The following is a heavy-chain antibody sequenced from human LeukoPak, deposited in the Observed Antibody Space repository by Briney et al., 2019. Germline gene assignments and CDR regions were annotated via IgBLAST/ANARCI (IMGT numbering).Heavy chain of an antibody. D-gene: IGHD3-16*02. V-gene: IGHV3-48*03. CDR2: ISSSGSTI. CDR3: AREGRRYYDYVWGSYRSPPIDY. Sequence: GGSLRLSCAASGFTFSSYEMNWVRQAPGKGLEWVSYISSSGSTIYYADSVKGRFTISRDNAKNSLYLQMNSLRAEGTAVYYCAREGRRYYDYVWGSYRSPPIDYWGQGTMVTVSS. CDR1: GFTFSSYE. J-gene: IGHJ3*01.